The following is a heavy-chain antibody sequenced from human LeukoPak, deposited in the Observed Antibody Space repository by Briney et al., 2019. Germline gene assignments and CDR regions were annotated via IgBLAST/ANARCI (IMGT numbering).Heavy chain of an antibody. CDR3: LRQGLGGAGR. CDR2: IFTAGDT. CDR1: GFTVRDNH. D-gene: IGHD6-19*01. Sequence: GGPLRLSCAVSGFTVRDNHMNWVRQAPGRGLEWVSVIFTAGDTSYADSVKGRFTISRDSSKNTLFLQLNSLTPEDTAVYYCLRQGLGGAGRWGQGTLVTVSS. J-gene: IGHJ4*02. V-gene: IGHV3-66*02.